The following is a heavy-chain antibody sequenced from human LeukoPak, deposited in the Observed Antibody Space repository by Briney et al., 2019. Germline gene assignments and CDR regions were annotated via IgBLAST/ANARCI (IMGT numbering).Heavy chain of an antibody. Sequence: SVKVSCKASGGTFSSYAISWVRQAPGQGLEWMGGIIPIFGTANYAQKFQGRVTITADESTSTAYMELSSLRFEDTAVYYCARGRITMIRCFDYWGQGTLVTASS. CDR2: IIPIFGTA. CDR3: ARGRITMIRCFDY. J-gene: IGHJ4*02. CDR1: GGTFSSYA. D-gene: IGHD3-22*01. V-gene: IGHV1-69*01.